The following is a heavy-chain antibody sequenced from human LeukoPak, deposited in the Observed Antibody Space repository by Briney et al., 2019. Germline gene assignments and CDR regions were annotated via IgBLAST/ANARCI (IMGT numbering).Heavy chain of an antibody. Sequence: PGGSLRLSCAASGFPFKKDWMSWVRQAPGKGPEWVASINQDESRKYYVDSVKGRFTISRDNAKNSLFLQMNSLRAEDTAIYYCARWGDWGRGTLVTVSS. V-gene: IGHV3-7*01. D-gene: IGHD3-16*01. CDR3: ARWGD. J-gene: IGHJ4*02. CDR1: GFPFKKDW. CDR2: INQDESRK.